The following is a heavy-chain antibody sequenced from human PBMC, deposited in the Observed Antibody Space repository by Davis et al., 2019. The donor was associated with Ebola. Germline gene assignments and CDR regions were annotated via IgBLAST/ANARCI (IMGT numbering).Heavy chain of an antibody. J-gene: IGHJ6*02. CDR3: ARDERGYRYGYGYYYGMDV. CDR2: INPSGGST. CDR1: GYTFTSYY. Sequence: AASVKVSCKASGYTFTSYYMHWVRQAPGQGLEWMGIINPSGGSTSYAQKFQGRVTMTRDTSTSTVYMELSSLRSEDTAVYYCARDERGYRYGYGYYYGMDVWGQGTTVTVSS. V-gene: IGHV1-46*01. D-gene: IGHD5-18*01.